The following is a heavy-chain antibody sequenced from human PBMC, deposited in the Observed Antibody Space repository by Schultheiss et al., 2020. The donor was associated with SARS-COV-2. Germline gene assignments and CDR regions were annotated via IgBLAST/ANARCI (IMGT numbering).Heavy chain of an antibody. CDR2: INSGSSTI. CDR1: GFTFSNAW. D-gene: IGHD4-11*01. CDR3: ATRSGNYYSYYYGLDV. J-gene: IGHJ6*02. V-gene: IGHV3-48*04. Sequence: GESLKISCAASGFTFSNAWMSWVRQAPGKGLEWISYINSGSSTIYYADSVKGRFTISRDNAKKSLYLQMNSLRAEDTAVYYCATRSGNYYSYYYGLDVWGQGTTVTVSS.